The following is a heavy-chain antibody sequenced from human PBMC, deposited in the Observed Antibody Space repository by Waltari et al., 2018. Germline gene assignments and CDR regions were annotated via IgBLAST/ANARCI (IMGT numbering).Heavy chain of an antibody. CDR3: ARVRIGSSSNKLDY. CDR1: GGSFSGYY. CDR2: INHSGST. Sequence: QVQLQQWGAGLLKPSETLSLTCAVYGGSFSGYYWSWIRQPPGKGLEWIGEINHSGSTNYTPSLKSRVTISVDTSKNQFSLKLSSVTAADTAVYYCARVRIGSSSNKLDYWGQGTLVTVSS. D-gene: IGHD6-6*01. J-gene: IGHJ4*02. V-gene: IGHV4-34*01.